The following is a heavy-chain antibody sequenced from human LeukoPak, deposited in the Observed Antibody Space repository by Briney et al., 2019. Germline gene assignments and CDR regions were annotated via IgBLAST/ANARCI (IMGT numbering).Heavy chain of an antibody. CDR1: GYTFTSYG. D-gene: IGHD6-19*01. J-gene: IGHJ3*02. Sequence: ASVKVSCKASGYTFTSYGISWVRQAPGQGLEWMEGISAYNGNTNYAQKLQGRVTMTTDTSTSTAYMELRSLRSDDTAVYYCARRQFSGWLRHDAFDIWGQGTMVTVSS. CDR3: ARRQFSGWLRHDAFDI. CDR2: ISAYNGNT. V-gene: IGHV1-18*01.